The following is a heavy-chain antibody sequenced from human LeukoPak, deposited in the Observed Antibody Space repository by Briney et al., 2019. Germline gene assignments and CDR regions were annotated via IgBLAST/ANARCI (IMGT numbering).Heavy chain of an antibody. V-gene: IGHV4-59*01. J-gene: IGHJ3*02. CDR2: IFGSGSS. Sequence: PSETLSLTSTLSAGSISDYYWSWIRQPSGKGLEWIGWIFGSGSSNYNPSLKSRLTISVDTSKNQFSLKLTSATAADTAVYYCAREKDTGSNHAKIRYDIWGQGTMVTVSS. D-gene: IGHD1-26*01. CDR3: AREKDTGSNHAKIRYDI. CDR1: AGSISDYY.